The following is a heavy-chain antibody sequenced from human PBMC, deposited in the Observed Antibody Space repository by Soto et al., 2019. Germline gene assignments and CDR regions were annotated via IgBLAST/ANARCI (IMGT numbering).Heavy chain of an antibody. D-gene: IGHD3-22*01. J-gene: IGHJ4*02. V-gene: IGHV3-9*01. Sequence: GGSLRLFCAASGFTFDDYAMHWVRQAPGKGLEWVSGISWNSGSIGYADSVKGRFTISRDNAKNSLYLQMNSLRAEDTALYYCAKSTAFRFGRSGYVSPFDYWGQGTLVTVSS. CDR3: AKSTAFRFGRSGYVSPFDY. CDR1: GFTFDDYA. CDR2: ISWNSGSI.